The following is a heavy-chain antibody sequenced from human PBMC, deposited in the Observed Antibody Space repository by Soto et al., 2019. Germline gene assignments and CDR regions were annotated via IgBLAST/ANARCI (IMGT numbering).Heavy chain of an antibody. CDR3: ARGGFLAVAGKISSFDY. CDR1: GVSFIGYY. CDR2: INHSGST. J-gene: IGHJ4*02. Sequence: PSETLSLTCAVYGVSFIGYYWSWILQPPGKGLEWIGEINHSGSTNYNPSLKSRVTISVDTSKNQFSLKLSSVTAADTAVYYCARGGFLAVAGKISSFDYCGQGTLVTVAS. D-gene: IGHD6-19*01. V-gene: IGHV4-34*01.